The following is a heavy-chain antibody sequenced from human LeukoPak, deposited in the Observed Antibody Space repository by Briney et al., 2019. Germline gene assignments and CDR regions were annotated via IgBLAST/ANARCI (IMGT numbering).Heavy chain of an antibody. CDR3: ARDFVVVPTAFYYFDY. D-gene: IGHD2-2*01. J-gene: IGHJ4*02. Sequence: GASVKVSCKASGYTFTSYYMHWVRQAPGQGLEWLGIINPSGGSTSYAQKFQGRVTMTRDTSTSTVYMELSSLRSEDTAVYYCARDFVVVPTAFYYFDYWGQGTLVTVSS. CDR2: INPSGGST. V-gene: IGHV1-46*01. CDR1: GYTFTSYY.